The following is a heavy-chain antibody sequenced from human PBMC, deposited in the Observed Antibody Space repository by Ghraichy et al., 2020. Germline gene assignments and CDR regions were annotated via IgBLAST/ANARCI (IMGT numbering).Heavy chain of an antibody. V-gene: IGHV4-34*01. CDR2: INDSGGI. D-gene: IGHD1-1*01. CDR1: GGSFSDYD. J-gene: IGHJ5*02. Sequence: SETLSLTCAVYGGSFSDYDWTWIRQPPGRGGEGSGEINDSGGIDYNASLKSRVSISLDTSKNQFSLKLSSVTAADTAVYFCARLVFSNNWTPVHWFDPWGQGTLVIVSS. CDR3: ARLVFSNNWTPVHWFDP.